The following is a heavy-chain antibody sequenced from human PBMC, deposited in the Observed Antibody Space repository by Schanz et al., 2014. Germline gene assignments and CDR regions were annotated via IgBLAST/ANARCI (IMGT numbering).Heavy chain of an antibody. CDR3: ARDRDQWDGNYLDY. V-gene: IGHV1-18*01. CDR1: GYTFTRSG. J-gene: IGHJ4*02. Sequence: QVQLVQSGGEVKTPGASVKVSCKASGYTFTRSGISWVRQAPGQGLAWMGWIGGSNGNTNVAQKFQGRVNLAPDTSTSTVYMELRSLTTDDSAVYYCARDRDQWDGNYLDYWGQGTWVTVSS. CDR2: IGGSNGNT. D-gene: IGHD1-26*01.